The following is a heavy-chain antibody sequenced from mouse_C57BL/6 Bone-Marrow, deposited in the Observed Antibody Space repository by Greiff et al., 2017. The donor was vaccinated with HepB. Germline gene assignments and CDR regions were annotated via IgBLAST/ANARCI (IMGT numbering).Heavy chain of an antibody. CDR3: EGRDYGRYYFDY. J-gene: IGHJ2*01. V-gene: IGHV1-39*01. Sequence: QLQESGPELVKPGASVKISCKASGYSFTDYNMNWVKQSNGKSLEWIGVINPNYGTTSYNQKFKGKATLTVDQSSSTAYMQLNSLTSEDSAVYYCEGRDYGRYYFDYWGQGTTLTVSS. CDR1: GYSFTDYN. D-gene: IGHD1-1*01. CDR2: INPNYGTT.